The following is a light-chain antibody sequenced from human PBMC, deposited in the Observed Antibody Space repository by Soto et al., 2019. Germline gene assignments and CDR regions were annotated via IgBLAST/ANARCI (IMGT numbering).Light chain of an antibody. CDR1: EGVGLK. V-gene: IGKV3-15*01. Sequence: EIVMTQSPATLSVSPGERVTLSCRASEGVGLKLAWYQLKPGLPPGLLFYDASTRATGLPARFSGSGAGTEFTLSISSLQSEDFATYYCQHYSDSPTFGQGTKVEIK. CDR3: QHYSDSPT. CDR2: DAS. J-gene: IGKJ1*01.